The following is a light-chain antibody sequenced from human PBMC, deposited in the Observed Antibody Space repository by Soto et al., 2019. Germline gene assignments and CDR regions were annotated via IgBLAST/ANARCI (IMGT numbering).Light chain of an antibody. CDR1: QSVSSN. CDR3: KKYHNWNIT. V-gene: IGKV3-15*01. J-gene: IGKJ5*01. CDR2: DAS. Sequence: IVLTQSPATLSLSPGERATLSCRASQSVSSNLAWHQQKPGQAPRILMYDASTRATGIPARFSGSGSGTEFTLTLRRMKSEDLAVYDCKKYHNWNITVGKGKRREIK.